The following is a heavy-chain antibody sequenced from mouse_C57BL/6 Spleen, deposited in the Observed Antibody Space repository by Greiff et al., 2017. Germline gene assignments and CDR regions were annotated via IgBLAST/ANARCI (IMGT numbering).Heavy chain of an antibody. J-gene: IGHJ2*01. CDR3: ARQGYHYFDY. D-gene: IGHD2-2*01. CDR2: ISSGGSYT. Sequence: EVQVVESWGDLVKPGGSLKLSCAASGFTFSSYGMSWVRQTPDKRLEWVATISSGGSYTYYPDSVKGRFTISRDNAKNTLYLQMSSLKSEDTAMYYCARQGYHYFDYWGQGTTLTVSS. CDR1: GFTFSSYG. V-gene: IGHV5-6*01.